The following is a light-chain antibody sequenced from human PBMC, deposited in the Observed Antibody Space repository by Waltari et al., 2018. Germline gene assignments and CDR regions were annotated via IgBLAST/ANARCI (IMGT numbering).Light chain of an antibody. J-gene: IGKJ4*01. CDR3: MQGTHGPRT. V-gene: IGKV2-30*02. CDR2: KLS. Sequence: VVMIQSPLSLPVTLGKPASISCKSSQSLVHRDGNTYLAWFQQRTGQSPRRLIYKLSNRESRVPDRFSASESGTDFTLKISMVEAEDVGVYYCMQGTHGPRTFGGGTKVEIK. CDR1: QSLVHRDGNTY.